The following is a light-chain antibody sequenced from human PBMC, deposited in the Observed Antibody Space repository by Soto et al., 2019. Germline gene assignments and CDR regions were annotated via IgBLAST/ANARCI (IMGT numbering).Light chain of an antibody. Sequence: QSALTQPRSVSGSPGQSVTISCTGTSTNVGGYGYVSWYQQHPGQVPKLILYDVNKRPSGVPDRFSGSKSGNTASLIISGLQADDEADYYCCSYAGSYSWVFGGGTKVTVL. J-gene: IGLJ3*02. CDR2: DVN. CDR1: STNVGGYGY. V-gene: IGLV2-11*01. CDR3: CSYAGSYSWV.